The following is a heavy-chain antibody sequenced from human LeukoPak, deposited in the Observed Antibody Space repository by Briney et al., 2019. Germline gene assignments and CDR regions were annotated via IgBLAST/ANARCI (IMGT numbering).Heavy chain of an antibody. CDR1: GYSFTSYW. Sequence: GESLKISCKGSGYSFTSYWIGWVRQMPGKGLEWVGIIYPGDSDTRYSPSFQGQVTISADKSVSTAYLQWSSLKASDTAKYYCARLGPAIYGSGSYYAEHNWFDPWGQGTLVTVSS. D-gene: IGHD3-10*01. CDR3: ARLGPAIYGSGSYYAEHNWFDP. J-gene: IGHJ5*02. V-gene: IGHV5-51*01. CDR2: IYPGDSDT.